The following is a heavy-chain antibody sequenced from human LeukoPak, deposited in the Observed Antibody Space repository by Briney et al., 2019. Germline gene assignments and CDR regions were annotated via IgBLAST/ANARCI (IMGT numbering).Heavy chain of an antibody. CDR2: VWYDGNNK. Sequence: PGRSLRLSCAASGFTFRSYGMHWVRQAPGKGLEWEAIVWYDGNNKYYADSVKGRFTVSRDNSKDTVSLQLNSLRAEDTAVYYCARGSEAAAGAFDYWGQGALVTVPS. J-gene: IGHJ4*02. CDR3: ARGSEAAAGAFDY. V-gene: IGHV3-33*01. CDR1: GFTFRSYG. D-gene: IGHD6-13*01.